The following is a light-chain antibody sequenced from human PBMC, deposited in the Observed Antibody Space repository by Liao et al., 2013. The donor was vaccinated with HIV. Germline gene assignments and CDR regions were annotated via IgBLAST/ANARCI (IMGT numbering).Light chain of an antibody. V-gene: IGLV3-21*04. Sequence: SYVLTQPPSLSVAPGGTARITCGGDIIVTKRVHWYQQKPGQAPVLVISYDSDRPSGIPERFSGSNAGNTATLTISRVEPGDEADYYCHVWDSGSDHYVFGTGTKVTVL. CDR3: HVWDSGSDHYV. CDR2: YDS. J-gene: IGLJ1*01. CDR1: IIVTKR.